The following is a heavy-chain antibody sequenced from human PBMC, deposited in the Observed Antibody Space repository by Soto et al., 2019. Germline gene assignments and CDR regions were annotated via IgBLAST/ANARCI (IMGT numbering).Heavy chain of an antibody. J-gene: IGHJ4*02. V-gene: IGHV3-30*03. CDR3: AITGTNGGYCSSTSCYEDY. CDR2: ISYDGSNK. CDR1: GFTFSSYG. D-gene: IGHD2-2*01. Sequence: QVQLVESGGGVVQPGRSLRLSCAASGFTFSSYGMHWVRQAPGKGLEWVAVISYDGSNKYYADSVKGRFTISRDNSKNTLYLQMNSLRAEDTAVYYCAITGTNGGYCSSTSCYEDYWGQGTLVTVSS.